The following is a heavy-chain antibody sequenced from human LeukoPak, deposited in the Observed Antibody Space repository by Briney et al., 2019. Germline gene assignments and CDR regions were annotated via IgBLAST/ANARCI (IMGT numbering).Heavy chain of an antibody. CDR3: ARGVFRYPEYYFDF. D-gene: IGHD1-14*01. Sequence: PSETLSLTCTVSGGSFSSGSYYWSWIRQPPGKGLEWIGYVHYSGSTNYNPSLKSRVTILVDRSKNQFSLKLSSVTAADTAVYYCARGVFRYPEYYFDFWGQGTLVTVSS. CDR2: VHYSGST. CDR1: GGSFSSGSYY. V-gene: IGHV4-61*01. J-gene: IGHJ4*02.